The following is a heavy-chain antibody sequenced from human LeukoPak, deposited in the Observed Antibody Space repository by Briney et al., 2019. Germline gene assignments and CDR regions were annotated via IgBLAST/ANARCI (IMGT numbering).Heavy chain of an antibody. V-gene: IGHV3-43*02. CDR3: AKSRNYGSGSYLDY. D-gene: IGHD3-10*01. CDR1: GFTFSSYS. J-gene: IGHJ4*02. Sequence: PGGSLRLSCAASGFTFSSYSMNWVRQAPGKGLEWVSLITGDGGFTCHADSVKGRFTISRDNSKNSLYLQMNSLRTEDTSLYYCAKSRNYGSGSYLDYWGPGTLVTVSS. CDR2: ITGDGGFT.